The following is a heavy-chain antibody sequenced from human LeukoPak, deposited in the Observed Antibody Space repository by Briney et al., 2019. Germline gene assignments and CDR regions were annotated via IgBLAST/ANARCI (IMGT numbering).Heavy chain of an antibody. CDR1: GVSISSGGYY. D-gene: IGHD3-10*01. J-gene: IGHJ4*02. CDR2: IYHSGST. CDR3: AREPGFGEFLDY. V-gene: IGHV4-30-2*01. Sequence: SQTLSLTCTVSGVSISSGGYYWSWIRQPPGKGLEWIGYIYHSGSTYYNPSLKSRVTISVDRSKNQFSLKLSSVTAADTAVYYCAREPGFGEFLDYWGQGTLVTVSS.